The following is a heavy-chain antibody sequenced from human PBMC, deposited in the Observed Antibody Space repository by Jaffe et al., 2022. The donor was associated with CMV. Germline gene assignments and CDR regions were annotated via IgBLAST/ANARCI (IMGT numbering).Heavy chain of an antibody. J-gene: IGHJ5*02. V-gene: IGHV4-39*01. CDR3: ARRVVVVTAHNWFDP. D-gene: IGHD2-21*02. CDR1: GGSISSSSYY. Sequence: QLQLQESGPGLVKPSETLSLTCTVSGGSISSSSYYWGWIRQPPGKGLEWIGSIYYSGSTYYNPSLKSRVTISVDTSKNQFSLKLSSVTAADTAVYYCARRVVVVTAHNWFDPWGQGTLVTVSS. CDR2: IYYSGST.